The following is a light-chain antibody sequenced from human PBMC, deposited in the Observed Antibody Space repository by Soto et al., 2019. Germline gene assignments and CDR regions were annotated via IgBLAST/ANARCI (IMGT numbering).Light chain of an antibody. CDR1: SSDVGGFNY. CDR3: NSYTSSSTYV. V-gene: IGLV2-14*03. J-gene: IGLJ1*01. CDR2: DVT. Sequence: QSALTQPASVSGSPGQSITISCTGTSSDVGGFNYVSWYQQHPGKAPKLMIYDVTNRPSGVSYRFSGSTSGNTASLTISGLPAEDEADYYCNSYTSSSTYVFGTGTKLTVL.